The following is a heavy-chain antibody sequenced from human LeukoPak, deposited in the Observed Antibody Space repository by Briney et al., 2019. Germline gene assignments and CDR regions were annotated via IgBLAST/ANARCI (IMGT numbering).Heavy chain of an antibody. J-gene: IGHJ5*02. CDR1: GGSFSGYY. CDR2: INDSGST. Sequence: SETLSLTCAVYGGSFSGYYWSWIRQPPGKELEWIGEINDSGSTDYNPSLKSRVTISVDTSKNQFSLKLSSVTAADTAVYYCARVRDRIAARRISPKGNWFDPWGQGTLVTVSS. V-gene: IGHV4-34*01. CDR3: ARVRDRIAARRISPKGNWFDP. D-gene: IGHD6-6*01.